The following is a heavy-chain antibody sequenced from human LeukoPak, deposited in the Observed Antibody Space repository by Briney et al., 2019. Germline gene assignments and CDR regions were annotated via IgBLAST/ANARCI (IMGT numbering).Heavy chain of an antibody. CDR3: ARGSVGYSSGWYYFDY. Sequence: SVKVSCKASGDTFSSYTFSWVRQAPGQGLEWMGGIIPILNIPNYAQKFQGRVTTTADKSTNTAYMELNSLTSEDTAIYYCARGSVGYSSGWYYFDYWGQGTLVTVSS. V-gene: IGHV1-69*10. D-gene: IGHD6-19*01. J-gene: IGHJ4*02. CDR2: IIPILNIP. CDR1: GDTFSSYT.